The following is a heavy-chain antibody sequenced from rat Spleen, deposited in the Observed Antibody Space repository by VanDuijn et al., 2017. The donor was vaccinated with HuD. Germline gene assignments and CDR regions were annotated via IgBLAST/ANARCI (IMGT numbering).Heavy chain of an antibody. D-gene: IGHD4-3*01. CDR3: ARHLREASGVMDV. Sequence: QVQLKESGPGLVQPSQTLSLTCTVSGFSLPSYHVSWVRQPPGKSLVWMGIIWAGGGTNHNSAVQSRLSISRDTSKGQVFLKMNSLQPEDTGTYYCARHLREASGVMDVWGQGASVTVSS. CDR2: IWAGGGT. J-gene: IGHJ4*01. V-gene: IGHV2-72*01. CDR1: GFSLPSYH.